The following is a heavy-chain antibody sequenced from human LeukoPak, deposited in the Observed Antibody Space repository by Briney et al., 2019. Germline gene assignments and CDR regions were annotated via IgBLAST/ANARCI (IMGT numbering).Heavy chain of an antibody. D-gene: IGHD2-21*02. CDR2: IIPIFGTA. CDR3: AREYSERRGYWGNWFDP. J-gene: IGHJ5*02. V-gene: IGHV1-69*01. CDR1: GGTFSSYA. Sequence: SVKVSCKASGGTFSSYAISWVRQAPGQGLEWMGGIIPIFGTANYARKFQGRVTITADESTSTAYMELSSLRSEDTAVYYCAREYSERRGYWGNWFDPWGQGTLVTVSS.